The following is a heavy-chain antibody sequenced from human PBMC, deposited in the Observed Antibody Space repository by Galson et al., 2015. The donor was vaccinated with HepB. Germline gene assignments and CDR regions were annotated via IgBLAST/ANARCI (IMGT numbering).Heavy chain of an antibody. CDR1: GFTFSSYA. J-gene: IGHJ3*02. Sequence: SLRLSCAASGFTFSSYAMHWVRQAPGKGLEWVAVISYDGSNKYYADSVKGRFTISRDNSKNTLYLQMNSLRAEDTAVYYCAREMEGELRGGAFDIWGQGTMVTVSS. CDR3: AREMEGELRGGAFDI. D-gene: IGHD1-26*01. CDR2: ISYDGSNK. V-gene: IGHV3-30-3*01.